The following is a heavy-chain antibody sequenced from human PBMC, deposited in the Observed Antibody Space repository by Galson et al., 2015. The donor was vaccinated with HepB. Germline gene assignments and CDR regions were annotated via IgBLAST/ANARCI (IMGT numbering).Heavy chain of an antibody. V-gene: IGHV3-20*04. Sequence: SLRVSCAASGFTFDDYGMSWVRQAPGKGLEWVSGINWNGGSTGYADSVKGRFTISRDNAKNSLYLQMNSLRAEDTALYYCARPEQQLYYYYGMDVWGQGTTVTVSS. CDR1: GFTFDDYG. CDR2: INWNGGST. J-gene: IGHJ6*02. CDR3: ARPEQQLYYYYGMDV. D-gene: IGHD6-13*01.